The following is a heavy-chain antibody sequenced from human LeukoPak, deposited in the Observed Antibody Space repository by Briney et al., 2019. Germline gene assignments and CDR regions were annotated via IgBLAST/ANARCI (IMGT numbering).Heavy chain of an antibody. J-gene: IGHJ4*02. CDR3: AKNGGSQCYTHLDS. Sequence: GGSLRLSCAASGFTFSSYAMSWVRQAPGKGLEWVSGTSGSGGSTYYAGSVKGRFTISRDNSKNTLYLQMNSLRVEDTAVYYCAKNGGSQCYTHLDSWGQGTLVTVSS. V-gene: IGHV3-23*01. CDR2: TSGSGGST. D-gene: IGHD2-15*01. CDR1: GFTFSSYA.